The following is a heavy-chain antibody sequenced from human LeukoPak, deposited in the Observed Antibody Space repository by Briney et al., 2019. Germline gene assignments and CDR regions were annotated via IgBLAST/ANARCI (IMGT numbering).Heavy chain of an antibody. CDR2: INPKSGGT. V-gene: IGHV1-2*02. J-gene: IGHJ4*02. Sequence: GASVKVSCKASGYTFTGYYMHWVRQPPGQGLEWMGLINPKSGGTNYEQKFQGRVTMTRDTTISTAYMELSRLRSDDTAVYYWARWRVHSGYPVGFDYWGQGTLVTVSS. CDR3: ARWRVHSGYPVGFDY. D-gene: IGHD3-22*01. CDR1: GYTFTGYY.